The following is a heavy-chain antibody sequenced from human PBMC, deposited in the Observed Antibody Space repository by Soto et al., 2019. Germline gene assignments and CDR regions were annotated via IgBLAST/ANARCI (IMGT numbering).Heavy chain of an antibody. Sequence: QVQLVQAGAEVKKRGASVRVSCKPSGYTLRNYAIHWVRQAAGQSLEWLAWIDPGSGRATYSQKVQGSIIVTRDNSANTFYMDLTSLTTEDTAVYFCTRDLNSGNPFDYWGQGALVIVSS. CDR2: IDPGSGRA. V-gene: IGHV1-3*01. J-gene: IGHJ4*02. CDR3: TRDLNSGNPFDY. CDR1: GYTLRNYA. D-gene: IGHD1-26*01.